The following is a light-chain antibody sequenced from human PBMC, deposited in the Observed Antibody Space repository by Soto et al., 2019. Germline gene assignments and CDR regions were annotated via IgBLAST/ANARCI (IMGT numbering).Light chain of an antibody. V-gene: IGKV1-5*03. CDR2: KAS. CDR1: QSVSSW. Sequence: DIQMTQSPSTLSASVGDRVTITCRASQSVSSWLAWYQQKPGKAPKLLISKASSLESGVPARFSGSGSGTECTLTISSLQPDDFATYYCQQYNHYSSFGQGTKLELK. CDR3: QQYNHYSS. J-gene: IGKJ2*01.